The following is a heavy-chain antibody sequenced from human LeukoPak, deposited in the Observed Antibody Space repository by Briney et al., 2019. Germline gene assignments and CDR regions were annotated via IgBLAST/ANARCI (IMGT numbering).Heavy chain of an antibody. CDR2: IKQDGSEK. CDR3: ARGGVAVAGILSY. V-gene: IGHV3-7*01. CDR1: GFTISSYW. D-gene: IGHD6-19*01. Sequence: PGGSLRLSCAASGFTISSYWMSWVHQAPGKGLEWVANIKQDGSEKYYVDSVKGRFTISRDNAKNSLYLQMNSLRAEDTAVYYCARGGVAVAGILSYWGQGTLVTVSS. J-gene: IGHJ4*02.